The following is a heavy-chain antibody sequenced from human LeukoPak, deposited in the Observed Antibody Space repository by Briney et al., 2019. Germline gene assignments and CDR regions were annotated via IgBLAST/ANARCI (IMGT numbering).Heavy chain of an antibody. CDR3: AKTGTPWYYFDY. CDR2: ISGSGGST. Sequence: GGSLRLSCAASGFTFSSYGMRWVRQSPGMGLEWVSAISGSGGSTFYVDSVKGRFTISRDNSKNTLYLQMNSLRAEDTAVYYCAKTGTPWYYFDYWGQGTLVTVSS. CDR1: GFTFSSYG. D-gene: IGHD6-13*01. V-gene: IGHV3-23*01. J-gene: IGHJ4*02.